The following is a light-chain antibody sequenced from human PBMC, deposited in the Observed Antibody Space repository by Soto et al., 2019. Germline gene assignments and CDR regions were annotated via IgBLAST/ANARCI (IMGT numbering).Light chain of an antibody. CDR1: QSLRSS. V-gene: IGKV3-11*01. Sequence: ETMMTHSPETLSVSLGERATLTCRASQSLRSSLAWYQQKPGQAPRLLIYDASTRATGIPARFSGSGSGTDFTLTISSLEPEDFAVYYCQQRSNWPITFGQGAKVDFK. CDR2: DAS. CDR3: QQRSNWPIT. J-gene: IGKJ1*01.